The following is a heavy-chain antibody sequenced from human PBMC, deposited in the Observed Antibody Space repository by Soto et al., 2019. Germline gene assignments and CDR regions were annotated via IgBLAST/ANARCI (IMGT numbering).Heavy chain of an antibody. CDR2: INHSGST. V-gene: IGHV4-34*01. CDR1: GGSFSGYY. Sequence: QVQLQQWGAGLLKPSETLSLTCAVYGGSFSGYYWSWIRQPPGKGLEWIGEINHSGSTNYNPSLKSRVTISVDTSKNQFSLKLSSVTAAVTAVYYCARVVWEIPKHGYYYGMDVWGQGTTVTVSS. J-gene: IGHJ6*02. D-gene: IGHD1-26*01. CDR3: ARVVWEIPKHGYYYGMDV.